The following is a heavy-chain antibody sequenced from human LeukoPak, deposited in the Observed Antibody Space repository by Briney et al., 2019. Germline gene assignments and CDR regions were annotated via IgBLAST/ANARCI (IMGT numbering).Heavy chain of an antibody. CDR2: INPNSGGT. D-gene: IGHD3-22*01. Sequence: ASVKVSCKASGYTFTGYYMHWVRQAPGQGVEWMGWINPNSGGTNYAQKFQGRVTMTRDTSISTAYMELSRLRSDDTAVYYCARGGDYDSSGYHHWFDPWGQGTLVTVSS. V-gene: IGHV1-2*02. J-gene: IGHJ5*02. CDR1: GYTFTGYY. CDR3: ARGGDYDSSGYHHWFDP.